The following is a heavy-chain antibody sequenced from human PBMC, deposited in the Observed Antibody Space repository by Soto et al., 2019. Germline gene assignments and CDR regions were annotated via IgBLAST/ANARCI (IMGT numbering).Heavy chain of an antibody. D-gene: IGHD4-4*01. V-gene: IGHV4-61*01. CDR1: GDSVSSANYY. J-gene: IGHJ4*02. Sequence: QVQLLESGPGLVKPSETLSLTCTVSGDSVSSANYYWSWIRQPPGKGLEWIGYFLYTGSTNYNPSLKSRVILSLDTSKNQFSLKLNSVTAADTAVYYCARGRDYNNVGWWGQGTLVTVSS. CDR2: FLYTGST. CDR3: ARGRDYNNVGW.